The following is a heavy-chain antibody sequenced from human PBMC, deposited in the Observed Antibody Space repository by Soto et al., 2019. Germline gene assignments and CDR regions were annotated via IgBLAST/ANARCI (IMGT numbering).Heavy chain of an antibody. V-gene: IGHV3-23*01. CDR2: ISGSGGST. CDR3: AKTPAKQLRYFDWLPED. J-gene: IGHJ4*02. D-gene: IGHD3-9*01. Sequence: EVQLLESGGGLVQPGGSLRLSCAASGFTFSSYAMSWVRQAPGKGLEWVSAISGSGGSTYYADSVKGRFTISRDNSKNTLYLQMNSLRAEDTAVYYCAKTPAKQLRYFDWLPEDWGQGTLVTVSS. CDR1: GFTFSSYA.